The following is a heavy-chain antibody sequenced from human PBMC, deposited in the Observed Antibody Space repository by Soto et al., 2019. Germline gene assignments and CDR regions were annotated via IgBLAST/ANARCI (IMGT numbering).Heavy chain of an antibody. D-gene: IGHD6-13*01. CDR2: IYYSLST. V-gene: IGHV4-30-2*01. J-gene: IGHJ4*02. CDR3: ARNRVGSSWYVDY. CDR1: GDSLNSDGHS. Sequence: PSETLSLTCGVSGDSLNSDGHSWSWIRQPPRKGLEWIGYIYYSLSTHYHPSLKSRVTMSLDRSKNQFSLRLNAVTAADTGVYYCARNRVGSSWYVDYWGQGIQVTVSS.